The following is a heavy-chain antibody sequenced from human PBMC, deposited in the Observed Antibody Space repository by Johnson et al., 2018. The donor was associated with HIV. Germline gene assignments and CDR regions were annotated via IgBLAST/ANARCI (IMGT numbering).Heavy chain of an antibody. D-gene: IGHD3-10*01. CDR2: IYGNERT. V-gene: IGHV3-53*01. Sequence: MQLVESGGGLIQPGGSVRLSCVASGFIVTNYYMSWVRQAPVKGLVWVSVIYGNERTFYADSVRGRFTISGDTSTNTLHLQMHSLTAEDTALYYCARGTITMIRGVIGLDIWGQGTMVTVSS. CDR3: ARGTITMIRGVIGLDI. CDR1: GFIVTNYY. J-gene: IGHJ3*02.